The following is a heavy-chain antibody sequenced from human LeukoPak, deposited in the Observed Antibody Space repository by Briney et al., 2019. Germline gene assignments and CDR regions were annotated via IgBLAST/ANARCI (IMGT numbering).Heavy chain of an antibody. D-gene: IGHD2-21*01. Sequence: SETLSLTCTVSGGSISSYYWSWIRQPAGKGLEWIGRIYTSGSTNYNPSLKSRVTISVDKSKNQFSLKVSSVTAADTAVYYCARVPRRLLAFDIWGRGTMVTVSS. V-gene: IGHV4-4*07. J-gene: IGHJ3*02. CDR3: ARVPRRLLAFDI. CDR2: IYTSGST. CDR1: GGSISSYY.